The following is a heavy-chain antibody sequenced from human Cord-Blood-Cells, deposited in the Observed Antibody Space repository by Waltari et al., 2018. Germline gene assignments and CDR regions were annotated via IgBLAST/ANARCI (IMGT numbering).Heavy chain of an antibody. D-gene: IGHD1-26*01. V-gene: IGHV3-30*18. CDR3: AEDGGGYYFDY. J-gene: IGHJ4*02. Sequence: HLLEPGGGVVQPGRSLRLSCAASGFPCSSYGMHWVRQAPCKGLDWVAVKSYDGSKKYYADTVKGRFTISRDNSKNRRYLPMNSLRAEDTAVYYCAEDGGGYYFDYWGQGTLVTVSS. CDR1: GFPCSSYG. CDR2: KSYDGSKK.